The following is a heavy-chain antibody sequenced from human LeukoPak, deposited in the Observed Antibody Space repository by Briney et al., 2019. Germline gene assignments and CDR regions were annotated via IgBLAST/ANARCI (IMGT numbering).Heavy chain of an antibody. CDR2: IYYSGSA. CDR3: AREVTSNWFDP. J-gene: IGHJ5*02. V-gene: IGHV4-30-4*08. D-gene: IGHD3-10*01. Sequence: SETLSLTXTVSGGSISSGDYYWSWIRQPPGKGLERIGYIYYSGSAYYNPSLKSRVTISVDTSKNQFSLKLSSVTAADTAVYYCAREVTSNWFDPWGQGTLVTVSS. CDR1: GGSISSGDYY.